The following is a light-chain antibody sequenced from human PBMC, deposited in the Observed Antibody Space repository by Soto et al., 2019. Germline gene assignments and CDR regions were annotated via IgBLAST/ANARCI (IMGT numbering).Light chain of an antibody. V-gene: IGKV1-33*01. CDR3: QQYDNLPS. J-gene: IGKJ4*01. CDR2: DAT. Sequence: DIQMTQSPSSLSASVGDRVTITCQASQDISTYLNWYQQRPGMAPNLLIYDATNLEKGVPSRFSGSGSGTDFTFTISSLQPEDLATYYCQQYDNLPSFGGGTKVDIK. CDR1: QDISTY.